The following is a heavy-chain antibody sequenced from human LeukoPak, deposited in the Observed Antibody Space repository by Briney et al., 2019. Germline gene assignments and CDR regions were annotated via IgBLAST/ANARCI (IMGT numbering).Heavy chain of an antibody. V-gene: IGHV3-30-3*01. CDR1: GFTFSSYA. CDR3: AGYPPDTAMVKDYYYGMDV. D-gene: IGHD5-18*01. J-gene: IGHJ6*02. Sequence: GRSLRLSCAASGFTFSSYAMHWVRQAPGKGLEWVAVISYDGSNKYYADSAKGRFTISRDNSKNTLYLQMNSLRAEDTAVYYCAGYPPDTAMVKDYYYGMDVWGQGTTVTVSS. CDR2: ISYDGSNK.